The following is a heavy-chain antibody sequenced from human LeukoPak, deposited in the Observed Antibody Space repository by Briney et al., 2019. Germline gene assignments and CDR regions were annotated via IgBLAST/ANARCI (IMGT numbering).Heavy chain of an antibody. V-gene: IGHV4-4*02. CDR3: ARVGGYYDSSGYLYRVAFDI. CDR2: IYHSGTT. Sequence: TETLSLTCGLSGGSISSSNWWTWVRQAPGKGLEWIGEIYHSGTTNYNPSLKSRHTISVDKSKNQFSLKLNSVTAADTAIYYCARVGGYYDSSGYLYRVAFDIWGRGTMVTASS. CDR1: GGSISSSNW. J-gene: IGHJ3*02. D-gene: IGHD3-22*01.